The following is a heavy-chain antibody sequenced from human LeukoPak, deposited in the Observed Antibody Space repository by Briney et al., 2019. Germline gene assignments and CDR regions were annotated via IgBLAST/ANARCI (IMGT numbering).Heavy chain of an antibody. CDR1: GGSISSSSYY. Sequence: PSETLSLTCTVSGGSISSSSYYWGWIRQPPGKGLGWIGSIYYSGSTSYNPSLESRVTISVDTSKNQFSLKLSSVTAADTAVYYCARRISWYYYYMDVWGKGTTVTVSS. CDR2: IYYSGST. D-gene: IGHD2-15*01. CDR3: ARRISWYYYYMDV. J-gene: IGHJ6*03. V-gene: IGHV4-39*01.